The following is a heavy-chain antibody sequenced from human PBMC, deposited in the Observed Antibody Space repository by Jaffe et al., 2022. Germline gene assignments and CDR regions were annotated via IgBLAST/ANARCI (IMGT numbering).Heavy chain of an antibody. CDR1: GGSFSGYY. CDR3: ARGRGDYIWGSYRSLARYFDY. V-gene: IGHV4-34*01. J-gene: IGHJ4*02. CDR2: INHSGST. Sequence: QVQLQQWGAGLLKPSETLSLTCAVYGGSFSGYYWSWIRQPPGKGLEWIGEINHSGSTNYNPSLKSRVTISVDTSKNQFSLKLSSVTAADTAVYYCARGRGDYIWGSYRSLARYFDYWGQGTLVTVSS. D-gene: IGHD3-16*02.